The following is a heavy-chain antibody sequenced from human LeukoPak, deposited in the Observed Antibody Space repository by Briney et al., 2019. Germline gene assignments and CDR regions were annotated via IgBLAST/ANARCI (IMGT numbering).Heavy chain of an antibody. J-gene: IGHJ3*02. V-gene: IGHV3-74*01. Sequence: PGGSLRLSCVASGFTFSSYWMHWVRQAPGKGLVWVSRINSDGRNTNYADSVKGRFTISRDNAKNTLYLQMNSLRAEDTAVYYCAIPWRYCDSSGDYYAFDIWGQGTMVTVSS. CDR2: INSDGRNT. D-gene: IGHD3-22*01. CDR1: GFTFSSYW. CDR3: AIPWRYCDSSGDYYAFDI.